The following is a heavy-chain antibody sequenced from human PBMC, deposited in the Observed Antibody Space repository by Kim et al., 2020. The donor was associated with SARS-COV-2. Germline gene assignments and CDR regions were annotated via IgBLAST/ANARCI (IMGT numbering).Heavy chain of an antibody. D-gene: IGHD3-3*01. CDR3: AKDMWAIVGVVTPFDY. J-gene: IGHJ4*02. V-gene: IGHV3-23*01. Sequence: GGSLRLSCAASGFTFSSYAMSWVRQAPGKGLEWVSAISGSGGSTYYADSVKGRFTISRDNSKNTLYLQMNSLRAEDTAVYYCAKDMWAIVGVVTPFDYWGQGTLVTVSS. CDR1: GFTFSSYA. CDR2: ISGSGGST.